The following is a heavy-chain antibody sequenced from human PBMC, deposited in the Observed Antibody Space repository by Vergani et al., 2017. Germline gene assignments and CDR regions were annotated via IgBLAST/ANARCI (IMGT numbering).Heavy chain of an antibody. V-gene: IGHV3-11*06. CDR3: ARASSIEDIVVVPAAIYYYYYMDV. J-gene: IGHJ6*03. Sequence: VQLLESGGGLVQPGGSLRLSCAASGFTFSDYYMSWIRQAPGKGLEWVSYISSSSSYTNYADSVKGRFTISRDNAKNSLYLQMNSLRAEDTAVYYCARASSIEDIVVVPAAIYYYYYMDVWGKGTTVTVSS. D-gene: IGHD2-2*01. CDR1: GFTFSDYY. CDR2: ISSSSSYT.